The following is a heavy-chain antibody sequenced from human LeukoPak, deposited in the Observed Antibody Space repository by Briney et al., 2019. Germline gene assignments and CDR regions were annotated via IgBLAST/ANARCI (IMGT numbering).Heavy chain of an antibody. CDR3: LRSRGNSYGYWDS. CDR1: GFTFSSDW. D-gene: IGHD5-18*01. J-gene: IGHJ4*02. V-gene: IGHV3-74*01. CDR2: MNGGGRSS. Sequence: GGSLRPSCAASGFTFSSDWMHWVRQVPGEGLGWVSRMNGGGRSSIYAESVKGRFTISRDNAKNILYLQMNSLRDEDSAVYHCLRSRGNSYGYWDSWGQGTLVTVSS.